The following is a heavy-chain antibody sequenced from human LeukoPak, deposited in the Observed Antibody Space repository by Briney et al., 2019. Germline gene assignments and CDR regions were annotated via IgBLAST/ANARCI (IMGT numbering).Heavy chain of an antibody. CDR3: ARQRSRALDL. CDR1: GDSVSNNGVA. CDR2: TYFGSKWYN. J-gene: IGHJ3*01. Sequence: QTLSLTCAISGDSVSNNGVAWNWIRQSPSRGLEWLGRTYFGSKWYNDYAVSVKSRITINPDTSKNQFSLQLNSVTPEDTAVYYCARQRSRALDLWGQGTMVTVSS. V-gene: IGHV6-1*01. D-gene: IGHD1-1*01.